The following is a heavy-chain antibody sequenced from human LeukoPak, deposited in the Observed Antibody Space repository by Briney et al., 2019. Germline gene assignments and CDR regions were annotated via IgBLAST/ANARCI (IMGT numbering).Heavy chain of an antibody. Sequence: ASVKVSCKASGYTFTSYDINGVRQATGQGREWMGWMNPNSGNTRYAQKFQGRVTMTRNTSISTAYMELSSLRSEDTAVYYCARGSGGVAVAGNGFLSYYYYMDVWGKGTTVTVSS. V-gene: IGHV1-8*01. CDR1: GYTFTSYD. D-gene: IGHD6-19*01. J-gene: IGHJ6*03. CDR2: MNPNSGNT. CDR3: ARGSGGVAVAGNGFLSYYYYMDV.